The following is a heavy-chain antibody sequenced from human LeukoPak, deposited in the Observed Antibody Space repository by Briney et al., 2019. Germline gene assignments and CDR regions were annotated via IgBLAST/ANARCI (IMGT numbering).Heavy chain of an antibody. CDR1: GFTFSSYS. CDR2: ISSSSSYI. V-gene: IGHV3-21*01. Sequence: GALRLSCAASGFTFSSYSMNWVRQAPGKGLEWVSSISSSSSYIYYADSVKGRFTISRDNAKNSLYLQMNSLRAEDTAVYYCARDWGQLYGDYTHPDYWGQGTLVTVSS. D-gene: IGHD4-17*01. J-gene: IGHJ4*02. CDR3: ARDWGQLYGDYTHPDY.